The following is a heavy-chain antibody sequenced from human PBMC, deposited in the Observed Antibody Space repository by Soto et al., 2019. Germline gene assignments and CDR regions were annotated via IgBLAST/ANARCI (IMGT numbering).Heavy chain of an antibody. CDR2: IQYSGDT. D-gene: IGHD3-22*01. V-gene: IGHV4-61*08. CDR1: GVSVVSGAYY. CDR3: ARHDYSDTTFDI. J-gene: IGHJ4*02. Sequence: PSETLSRTCTVSGVSVVSGAYYWGWIRQPPGNALEWIGYIQYSGDTNYNSSLKSRVTISVDRSRNQFSLKLTSVTAADTAFYYCARHDYSDTTFDIWGQGTLVTVSS.